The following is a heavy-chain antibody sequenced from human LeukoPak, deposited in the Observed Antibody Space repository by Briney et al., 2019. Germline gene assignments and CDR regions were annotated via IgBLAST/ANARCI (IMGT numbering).Heavy chain of an antibody. CDR3: ATSYSSSWPEIDY. V-gene: IGHV4-4*02. CDR2: IYHSGST. D-gene: IGHD6-13*01. CDR1: GGSISSGNW. J-gene: IGHJ4*02. Sequence: PSGTLSLTCAVSGGSISSGNWWTWVRQPPGKGLDWIGEIYHSGSTYYNPSLKSRVTISVDTPKNQFSLKVRSVTAADTAVYYCATSYSSSWPEIDYWGQGILVTVSS.